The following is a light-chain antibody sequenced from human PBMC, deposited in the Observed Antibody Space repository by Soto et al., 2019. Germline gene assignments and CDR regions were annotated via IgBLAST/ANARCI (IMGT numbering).Light chain of an antibody. CDR3: HSYYSSLSGPV. J-gene: IGLJ1*01. V-gene: IGLV1-40*01. Sequence: QSVLTQPPSVSGAPGQRVTISCTGSSSNIGAGYDVHWYQQLPGTAPKLLIYGNSNRPSGVPDRFSGSKSGTSASLAITGLQADHDPDYYCHSYYSSLSGPVFGTGTKLTVL. CDR1: SSNIGAGYD. CDR2: GNS.